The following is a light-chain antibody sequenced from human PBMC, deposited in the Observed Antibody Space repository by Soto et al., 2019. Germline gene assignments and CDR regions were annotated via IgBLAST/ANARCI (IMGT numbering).Light chain of an antibody. J-gene: IGKJ3*01. CDR1: QTISNTY. Sequence: EIVLTQSPGTLSLSPGEGATLSCRASQTISNTYLAWYQQKPGQAPRLLIYGASSRATGIPDRFSGGGSGTDFTLTISGLEREDFAVYYCQSYGRTVFTFGPGTKVDIK. CDR2: GAS. V-gene: IGKV3-20*01. CDR3: QSYGRTVFT.